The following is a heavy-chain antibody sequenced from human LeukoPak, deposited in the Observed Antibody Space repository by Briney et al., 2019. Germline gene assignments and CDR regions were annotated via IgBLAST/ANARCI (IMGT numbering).Heavy chain of an antibody. CDR1: GFTFSTYW. J-gene: IGHJ4*02. CDR2: INSDGSNT. V-gene: IGHV3-74*01. D-gene: IGHD4/OR15-4a*01. Sequence: GGSLRLSCAASGFTFSTYWMHWVRQAPGKGLVWVSRINSDGSNTIYADSVKGRFTISRDNAKNTLYLQMNSLRAEDTAVYYCARLWGDATVFDLWGQGTLVTVSS. CDR3: ARLWGDATVFDL.